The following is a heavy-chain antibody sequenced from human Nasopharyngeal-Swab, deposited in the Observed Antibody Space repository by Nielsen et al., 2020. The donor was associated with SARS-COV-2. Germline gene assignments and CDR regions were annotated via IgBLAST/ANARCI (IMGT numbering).Heavy chain of an antibody. CDR2: IYYSGST. Sequence: PGKGLEWIGSIYYSGSTYYNPSLKSRVTISVDTSKNQFSLKLSSVTAADTAVYYCAREGVLRYFDWEYYYYGMDVWGQGTTVTVSS. J-gene: IGHJ6*02. V-gene: IGHV4-39*02. CDR3: AREGVLRYFDWEYYYYGMDV. D-gene: IGHD3-9*01.